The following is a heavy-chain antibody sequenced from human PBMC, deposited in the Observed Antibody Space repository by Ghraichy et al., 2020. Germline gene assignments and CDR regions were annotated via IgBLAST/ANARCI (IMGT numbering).Heavy chain of an antibody. J-gene: IGHJ4*02. Sequence: SETLSLTCTVSGYSISSGYYWGWIRQHPGKGLEWIGSIYHSGSTYYNPSLKSRVTISVDTSKNQFSLRLTSVTAADTAVYYCASAASGSYGYWGQGTLVTVSS. CDR1: GYSISSGYY. V-gene: IGHV4-38-2*02. D-gene: IGHD1-26*01. CDR2: IYHSGST. CDR3: ASAASGSYGY.